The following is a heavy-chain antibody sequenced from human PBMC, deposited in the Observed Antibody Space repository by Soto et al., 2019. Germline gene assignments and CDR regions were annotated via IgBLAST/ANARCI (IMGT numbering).Heavy chain of an antibody. V-gene: IGHV4-30-2*01. CDR3: ARGVDGQWADY. CDR1: GGYISGGYYS. CDR2: IYNSGST. J-gene: IGHJ4*02. Sequence: SETLSLTCAVSGGYISGGYYSWSWIRQPPGKGLEWIGFIYNSGSTYYNSSLKSRVTISVDRSKNHFFLNLTSVTAADTAVYYCARGVDGQWADYWGQGTLVTVSS. D-gene: IGHD6-19*01.